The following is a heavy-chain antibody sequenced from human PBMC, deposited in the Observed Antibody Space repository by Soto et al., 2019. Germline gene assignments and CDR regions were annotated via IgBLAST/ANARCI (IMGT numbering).Heavy chain of an antibody. CDR2: IYYSGST. Sequence: PSETLSLTCTVSGGSISSYYWSWIRQPPGKGLEWIGYIYYSGSTNYNPSLKSRVTISVDTSKNQFSLKLSSVTAADTAVYYCARVGGSSSNWFDPWGQGTLVTVSS. CDR1: GGSISSYY. CDR3: ARVGGSSSNWFDP. J-gene: IGHJ5*02. D-gene: IGHD6-6*01. V-gene: IGHV4-59*01.